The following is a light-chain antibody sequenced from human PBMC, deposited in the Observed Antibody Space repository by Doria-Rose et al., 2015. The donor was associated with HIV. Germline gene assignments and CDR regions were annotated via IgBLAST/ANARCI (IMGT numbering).Light chain of an antibody. J-gene: IGLJ3*02. CDR2: DGS. Sequence: PNLLMYDGSNRPSGVSNRFSGSKSGNTASLTISGLQAEDEADYYCSSYTTSSTLVFGVGTKLTVL. CDR3: SSYTTSSTLV. V-gene: IGLV2-14*03.